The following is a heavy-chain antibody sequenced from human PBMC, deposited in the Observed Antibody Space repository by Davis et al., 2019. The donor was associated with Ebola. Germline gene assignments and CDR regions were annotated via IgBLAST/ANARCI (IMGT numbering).Heavy chain of an antibody. CDR2: INPDSGGT. CDR3: ARVESSSWPYFDY. Sequence: ASVKVSCKASGYTFTGYYMHWVRQAPGQGLEWMGRINPDSGGTHYAQKFQGRVIMTRDTSISTTYMDLSGLESDDTAVYYCARVESSSWPYFDYWGQGTLVTVSS. J-gene: IGHJ4*02. D-gene: IGHD6-13*01. CDR1: GYTFTGYY. V-gene: IGHV1-2*06.